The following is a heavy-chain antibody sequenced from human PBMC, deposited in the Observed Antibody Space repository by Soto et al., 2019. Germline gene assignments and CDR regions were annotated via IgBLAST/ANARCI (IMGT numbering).Heavy chain of an antibody. D-gene: IGHD6-19*01. CDR2: IYYSGST. CDR3: ARHGYSSGWYASYFDY. V-gene: IGHV4-59*08. Sequence: QVQLQESGPGLVKPSETLSLTCTVSGGSISSYYWSWIRQPPGKGLEWIGYIYYSGSTNYNPSLKSRGTISVDTSKNQFSLKLSSVTAADTAVYYCARHGYSSGWYASYFDYWGQGTLVTVSS. CDR1: GGSISSYY. J-gene: IGHJ4*02.